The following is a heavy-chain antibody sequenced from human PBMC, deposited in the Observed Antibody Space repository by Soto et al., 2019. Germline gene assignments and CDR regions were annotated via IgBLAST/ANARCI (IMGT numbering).Heavy chain of an antibody. D-gene: IGHD1-1*01. CDR1: GGSISSYY. J-gene: IGHJ4*02. Sequence: TSETLSLTCTVSGGSISSYYWSWIRQPPGKGLEWIGYIYYSGSTTYNPSLKSRVTISVAAAKNPVSLKLSSVILGETAVYFCAGGRLERYGYWGQGPLVTVS. CDR2: IYYSGST. V-gene: IGHV4-59*01. CDR3: AGGRLERYGY.